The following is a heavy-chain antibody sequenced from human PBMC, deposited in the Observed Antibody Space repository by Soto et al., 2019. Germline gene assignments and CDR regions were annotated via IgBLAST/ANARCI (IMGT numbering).Heavy chain of an antibody. CDR3: VKGEYYYDSSGYYPFDY. Sequence: GGSLRLSCAASGFTFSSYAMTWVRQDPGKGLEWVSVISGSGGSTYFADSVKGRFTISRDNSKNTQYLQMSSLRADDTAVYYCVKGEYYYDSSGYYPFDYWGQGTLVTVSS. D-gene: IGHD3-22*01. CDR2: ISGSGGST. CDR1: GFTFSSYA. V-gene: IGHV3-23*01. J-gene: IGHJ4*02.